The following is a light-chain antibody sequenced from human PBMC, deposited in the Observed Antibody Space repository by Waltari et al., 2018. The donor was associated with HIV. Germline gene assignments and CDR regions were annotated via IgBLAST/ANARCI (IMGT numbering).Light chain of an antibody. CDR3: QQFDDWPYT. Sequence: IVMTQSPATLSVSPGERTTLSCRASQSVSSSLAWYQQKPGQAPRLLIYGASTRAPGIPARFSGGGSGTEFTLTISSLQSEDFAVYYCQQFDDWPYTFGQGTKLEIK. J-gene: IGKJ2*01. CDR1: QSVSSS. V-gene: IGKV3-15*01. CDR2: GAS.